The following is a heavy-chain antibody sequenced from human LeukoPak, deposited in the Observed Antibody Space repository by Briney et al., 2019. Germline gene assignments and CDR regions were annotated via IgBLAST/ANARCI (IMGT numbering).Heavy chain of an antibody. V-gene: IGHV3-48*01. D-gene: IGHD6-6*01. CDR1: GFTFSSYG. CDR3: ARGGAARPDY. J-gene: IGHJ4*02. CDR2: ISSSSSTM. Sequence: GGSLRLSCAASGFTFSSYGMNWVRKAPGKGLEWVSYISSSSSTMSYADSVKGRFTISRDNAKNSLYLQMNSLRAEDTAVYYCARGGAARPDYWGQGTLVTVPS.